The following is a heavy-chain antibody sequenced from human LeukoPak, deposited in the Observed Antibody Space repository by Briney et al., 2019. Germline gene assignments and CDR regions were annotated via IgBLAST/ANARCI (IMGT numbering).Heavy chain of an antibody. CDR3: ATTPLYYYDSSPPDY. CDR2: INGGGTRT. D-gene: IGHD3-22*01. CDR1: GFTFSSYW. V-gene: IGHV3-23*01. Sequence: GGSLRLSCAASGFTFSSYWMTWVRQAPGKGLEWVSTINGGGTRTYYADSVKGRFTISRDKSKNTLYLQMNSLRAEDTAVYYCATTPLYYYDSSPPDYWGQGTLVTVSS. J-gene: IGHJ4*02.